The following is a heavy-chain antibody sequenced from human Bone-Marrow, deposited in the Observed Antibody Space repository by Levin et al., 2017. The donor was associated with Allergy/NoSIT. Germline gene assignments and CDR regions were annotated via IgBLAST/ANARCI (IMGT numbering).Heavy chain of an antibody. CDR2: ISSGGST. CDR3: AKSRRTYWYFDL. V-gene: IGHV3-23*01. Sequence: PGGSLRLSFTASGLTLSDHVMAWVRQAPGMGLEWVSSISSGGSTYYTGSVKGRFTISRDDSTNTLYLQMNSVRGDDTAIYFCAKSRRTYWYFDLWGRGTLVTVSS. CDR1: GLTLSDHV. D-gene: IGHD1-14*01. J-gene: IGHJ2*01.